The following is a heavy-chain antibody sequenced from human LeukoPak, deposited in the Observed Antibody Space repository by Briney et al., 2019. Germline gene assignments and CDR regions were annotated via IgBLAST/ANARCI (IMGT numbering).Heavy chain of an antibody. V-gene: IGHV4-4*09. D-gene: IGHD2-2*01. Sequence: PSETLSLTCTVSGGSISSYYWSWIRQPPGKGLEWIGYIYTSGSTNYNPSLKSRVTISVDTSKNQFSLKLSSVTAADTAVYYCARSLVVPAAYNYYYYYYMDVWGKGTTVTVSS. CDR1: GGSISSYY. J-gene: IGHJ6*03. CDR2: IYTSGST. CDR3: ARSLVVPAAYNYYYYYYMDV.